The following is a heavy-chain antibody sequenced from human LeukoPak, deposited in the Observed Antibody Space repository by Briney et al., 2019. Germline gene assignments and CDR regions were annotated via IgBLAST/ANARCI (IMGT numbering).Heavy chain of an antibody. CDR2: INPNSGGT. CDR3: ARGSIAAAGTSTGGYYYYYYMDV. Sequence: GESLKISCKASGYTFTGYYMHWVRQAPGQGLEWMGWINPNSGGTNYAQKFQGRVTMTRDTSISTAYMELSRLRSDDTAVYYCARGSIAAAGTSTGGYYYYYYMDVWGKGTTVTVSS. CDR1: GYTFTGYY. J-gene: IGHJ6*03. D-gene: IGHD6-13*01. V-gene: IGHV1-2*02.